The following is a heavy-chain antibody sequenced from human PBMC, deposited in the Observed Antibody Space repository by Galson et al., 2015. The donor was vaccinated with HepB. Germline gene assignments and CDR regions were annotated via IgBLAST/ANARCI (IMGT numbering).Heavy chain of an antibody. CDR2: ISSSSSYI. D-gene: IGHD1-26*01. CDR1: GFTFSSYS. Sequence: SLRLSCAASGFTFSSYSMNWVRQAPGKGLEWVSSISSSSSYIYYADSVKGRFTISRDNAKNSLYLQMNSLRAEDTAVYYCARRWELEGYYYYGMDVWGQGTTVTVSS. J-gene: IGHJ6*02. V-gene: IGHV3-21*01. CDR3: ARRWELEGYYYYGMDV.